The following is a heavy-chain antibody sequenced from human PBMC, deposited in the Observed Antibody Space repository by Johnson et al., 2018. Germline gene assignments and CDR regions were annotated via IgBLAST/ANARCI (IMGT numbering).Heavy chain of an antibody. CDR3: ARDTSGYSYEYIQY. V-gene: IGHV3-64*01. CDR2: ISRNGDST. D-gene: IGHD3-22*01. J-gene: IGHJ1*01. Sequence: VQLVESGGGLVQPGGSLRLSCAASGFTFSTYAMPWVRQAPGKGLEYVSTISRNGDSTYYANAVKGRFTISRDNSKNTLYLQMASLRAEDMAVYYCARDTSGYSYEYIQYWGQGTLVTVSS. CDR1: GFTFSTYA.